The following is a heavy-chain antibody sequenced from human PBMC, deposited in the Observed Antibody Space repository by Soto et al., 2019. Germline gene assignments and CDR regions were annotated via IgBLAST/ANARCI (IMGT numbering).Heavy chain of an antibody. CDR2: ISGSGGST. CDR3: AKGRGYWSSTSCYVGSDY. D-gene: IGHD2-2*01. V-gene: IGHV3-23*01. CDR1: GFTFSSYA. J-gene: IGHJ4*02. Sequence: EVQLLESGGGLVQPGGSLRLSCAASGFTFSSYAMSWVRQAPGKGLEWVSAISGSGGSTYYADSVKGRFTISRDNAKKPLYLQMNSLRAEDTAVYYCAKGRGYWSSTSCYVGSDYWGQGTLVTVSS.